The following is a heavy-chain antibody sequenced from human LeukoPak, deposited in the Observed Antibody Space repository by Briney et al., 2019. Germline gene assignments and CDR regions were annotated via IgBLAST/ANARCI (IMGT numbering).Heavy chain of an antibody. CDR3: ARGWGGFDS. D-gene: IGHD3-16*01. CDR2: INHNRKT. Sequence: PSETLSLTCGVHGGSFSGYYCNWIRQSPGKGLEWIGHINHNRKTNYNPSLKSRVTISVDTSKNQFSLTLTSVTAADTAVYFCARGWGGFDSWGQGTLVTVSS. V-gene: IGHV4-34*01. CDR1: GGSFSGYY. J-gene: IGHJ5*01.